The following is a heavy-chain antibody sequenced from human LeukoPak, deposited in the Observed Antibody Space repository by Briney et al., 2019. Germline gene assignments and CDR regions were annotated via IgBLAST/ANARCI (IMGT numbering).Heavy chain of an antibody. Sequence: ASVKVSCKASGYTFTGYYIHWVRQAPGQGLEWMGRINPNSGGTNYAQKFQGRVTMTRDTSISRAYMELSRLRSDDTAVYYCASPLGYCSGGSCGYWGQGTLVTVSS. CDR1: GYTFTGYY. CDR2: INPNSGGT. J-gene: IGHJ4*02. CDR3: ASPLGYCSGGSCGY. D-gene: IGHD2-15*01. V-gene: IGHV1-2*06.